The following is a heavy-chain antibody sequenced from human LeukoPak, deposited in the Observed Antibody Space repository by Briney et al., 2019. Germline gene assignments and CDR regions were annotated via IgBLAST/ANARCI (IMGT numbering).Heavy chain of an antibody. CDR2: IKSKTDGGTT. J-gene: IGHJ4*02. D-gene: IGHD3-10*01. CDR1: GFTFSNAW. V-gene: IGHV3-15*01. Sequence: KAGGSLRLSCAVSGFTFSNAWMSWVRQAPGKGLEWVGRIKSKTDGGTTDYAAPVKGRFTISRDDSKNTRYLQMNSLKTEDTAVYYCTTWVYYGSGGDYWGQGTLVTVSS. CDR3: TTWVYYGSGGDY.